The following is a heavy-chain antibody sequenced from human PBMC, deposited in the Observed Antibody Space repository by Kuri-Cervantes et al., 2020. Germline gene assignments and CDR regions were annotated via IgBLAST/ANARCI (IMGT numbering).Heavy chain of an antibody. Sequence: SVKVSCKASGGTFRSYAISWVRQAPGQGLEWMGGTIPIFGTANYAQKFQGRVTITTDESTSTAYMELSSLRSEDTAVYYCASAYCSSTSCPDAFDIWGQGTMVTVSS. D-gene: IGHD2-2*01. J-gene: IGHJ3*02. CDR3: ASAYCSSTSCPDAFDI. CDR1: GGTFRSYA. CDR2: TIPIFGTA. V-gene: IGHV1-69*05.